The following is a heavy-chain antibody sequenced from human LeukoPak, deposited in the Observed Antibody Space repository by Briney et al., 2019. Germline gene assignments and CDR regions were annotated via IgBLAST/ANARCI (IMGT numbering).Heavy chain of an antibody. V-gene: IGHV1-2*02. CDR1: GYTFTGYY. D-gene: IGHD2-15*01. Sequence: GASVKVSCKASGYTFTGYYMHWVRQAPGQGLEWMGWINPNSGGTNYAQKFQGRVTMTRDTSISTAYMELSRLRSDDTAVYYCALNAATPPYAFGIWGQGTMVTVSS. CDR3: ALNAATPPYAFGI. CDR2: INPNSGGT. J-gene: IGHJ3*02.